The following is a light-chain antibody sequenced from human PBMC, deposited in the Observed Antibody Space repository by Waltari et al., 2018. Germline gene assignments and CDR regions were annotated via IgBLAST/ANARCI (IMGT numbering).Light chain of an antibody. CDR2: DDT. V-gene: IGLV3-21*02. CDR1: NLVATS. CDR3: QVWVQSDHRVV. J-gene: IGLJ2*01. Sequence: SYVLTQPPSMSVAPGPTATVTCGGDNLVATSLHLYQQRAGQAPVLVIFDDTDRPSGIPERFSGSNSDNTATLTIKRVEAGDEADYFCQVWVQSDHRVVFGGGTRLTVL.